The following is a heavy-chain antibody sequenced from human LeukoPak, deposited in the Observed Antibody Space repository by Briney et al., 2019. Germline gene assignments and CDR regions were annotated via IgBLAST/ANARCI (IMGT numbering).Heavy chain of an antibody. D-gene: IGHD2-2*01. Sequence: PGGSLRLSCAASGFTVSSNYMSWVRQAPGKGLEWVSVIYSGGSTYYADSVKGRFTISRDNSKNTLYLQMNSLRAEDTAVYYCAKDLNIVVVPAAIDFDYWGLGTLVTVSS. V-gene: IGHV3-66*01. CDR2: IYSGGST. CDR3: AKDLNIVVVPAAIDFDY. J-gene: IGHJ4*02. CDR1: GFTVSSNY.